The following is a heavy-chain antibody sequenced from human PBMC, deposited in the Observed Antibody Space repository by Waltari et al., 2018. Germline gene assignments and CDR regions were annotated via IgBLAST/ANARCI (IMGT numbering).Heavy chain of an antibody. V-gene: IGHV4-34*01. CDR3: ARRVDYSAHCDY. D-gene: IGHD4-4*01. CDR2: INHSGST. Sequence: QVQLQQLGAGLLKPSETLSLSCAVYGGSFSGYYWSWLRRPPGKGLEWLGEINHSGSTNYNPSLKRRVTISVDTSKNQFSPKLSSVTAADTAVYYCARRVDYSAHCDYWGQGTLVTVSS. J-gene: IGHJ4*02. CDR1: GGSFSGYY.